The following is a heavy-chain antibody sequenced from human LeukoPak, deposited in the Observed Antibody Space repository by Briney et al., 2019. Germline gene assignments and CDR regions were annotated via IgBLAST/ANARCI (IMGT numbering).Heavy chain of an antibody. CDR2: IKQDASEE. V-gene: IGHV3-7*01. CDR1: GFMFAGYW. D-gene: IGHD1-26*01. J-gene: IGHJ4*02. Sequence: GGSLRLSCAASGFMFAGYWISWVRQAPGKGLEWVANIKQDASEEYYVDSVKGRFTISRDNAKNSLYLQMNSLRAEDTAVYYCVRDRGRASVDYWGQGTLVTVSS. CDR3: VRDRGRASVDY.